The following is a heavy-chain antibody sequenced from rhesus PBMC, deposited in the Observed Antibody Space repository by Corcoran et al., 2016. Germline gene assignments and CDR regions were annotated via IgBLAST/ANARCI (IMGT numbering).Heavy chain of an antibody. CDR1: GCLFSSSS. D-gene: IGHD6-25*01. J-gene: IGHJ4*01. Sequence: EVQLVESGGGLVQPGGSLRLSGAASGCLFSSSSIHWVRQASGKGLEWVGRIRDKSSNYETGYAASVKGRFTISRDDSKNTAYLQMNGLKTEDTAVYYCRTAAATFDSWGQGILVTVSS. V-gene: IGHV3-118*01. CDR2: IRDKSSNYET. CDR3: RTAAATFDS.